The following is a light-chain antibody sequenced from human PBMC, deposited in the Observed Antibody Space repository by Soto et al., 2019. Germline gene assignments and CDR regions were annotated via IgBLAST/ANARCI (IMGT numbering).Light chain of an antibody. CDR1: SSDVGGYNY. J-gene: IGLJ2*01. CDR2: EVS. V-gene: IGLV2-14*01. Sequence: QSALTQPASVSGSPGQSITISCTGTSSDVGGYNYVSWYQQHPGKAPKLMIYEVSNRPSGVSNRFSGSKSGNTATLTISGVEAEDEADYYCSSYTSRLVVFGGGTKLTVL. CDR3: SSYTSRLVV.